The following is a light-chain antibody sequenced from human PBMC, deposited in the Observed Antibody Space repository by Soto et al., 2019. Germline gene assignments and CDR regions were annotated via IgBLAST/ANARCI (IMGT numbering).Light chain of an antibody. Sequence: DIQMTQSPSTLSASVGDRVTITCRASESISSRLAWYQQKPGKAPKLLIYQASALEGGVPSRFSGSGSGTEFTLTISSLQPADFATDYCQQYKTHCPITFGQGTRLEIK. CDR2: QAS. CDR1: ESISSR. V-gene: IGKV1-5*03. CDR3: QQYKTHCPIT. J-gene: IGKJ5*01.